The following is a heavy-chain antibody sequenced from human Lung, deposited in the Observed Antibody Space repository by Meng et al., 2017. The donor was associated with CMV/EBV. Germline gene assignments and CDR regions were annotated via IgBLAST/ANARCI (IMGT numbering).Heavy chain of an antibody. D-gene: IGHD2-15*01. CDR2: MNPNSGNT. V-gene: IGHV1-8*01. CDR3: ARGYCSGGSCPVFDP. J-gene: IGHJ5*02. CDR1: GYTFTSYD. Sequence: AEAKQPGASVKVLCKAYGYTFTSYDINWGRQATGQGLEWMGWMNPNSGNTGYAQKFQGRVTMTRNTSISTAYMELSSLRSEDTAVYYCARGYCSGGSCPVFDPWGQGTLVTVSS.